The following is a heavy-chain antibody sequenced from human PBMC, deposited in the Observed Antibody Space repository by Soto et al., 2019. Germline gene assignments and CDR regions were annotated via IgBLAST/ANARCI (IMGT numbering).Heavy chain of an antibody. J-gene: IGHJ6*02. V-gene: IGHV4-4*08. CDR3: VRQGIGVLHGLVDV. CDR1: GVSISSYN. Sequence: QVQLQESGPGLVKPSETLSLTCTVSGVSISSYNFAWIRQPPGKGLEWIGYFRSGGGTSYNPSLKSRVAISADTSTQQVSLRLSSVTAADTAVYYCVRQGIGVLHGLVDVWGQGTTVTVSS. CDR2: FRSGGGT. D-gene: IGHD3-10*01.